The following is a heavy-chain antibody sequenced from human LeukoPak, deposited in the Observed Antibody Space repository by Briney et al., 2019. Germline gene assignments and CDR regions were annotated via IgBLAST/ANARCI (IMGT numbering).Heavy chain of an antibody. D-gene: IGHD3-22*01. J-gene: IGHJ4*02. CDR2: FYPEYGET. Sequence: ASVKVSCKVSGYTLTELSIHWVRQAPGKGLEWMGDFYPEYGETIYAQKFQGRVTMTEDTSTDTDYMELSSLRSEDTAVYYCVTGRDYYGTSAYFDSWGQGTLVTVSS. CDR1: GYTLTELS. V-gene: IGHV1-24*01. CDR3: VTGRDYYGTSAYFDS.